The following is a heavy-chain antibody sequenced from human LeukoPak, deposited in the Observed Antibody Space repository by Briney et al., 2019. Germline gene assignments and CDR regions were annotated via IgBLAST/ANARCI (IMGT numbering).Heavy chain of an antibody. Sequence: SVKVTCKASGGTFSSYAISWVRQAPGQGLEWMGGIIPIFGTANYAQKFQGRVTITADESTSTAYMELSSLRSEDTAVYYCARGYVYSSGWYNWFDPWGQGTLVTVSS. CDR1: GGTFSSYA. CDR3: ARGYVYSSGWYNWFDP. CDR2: IIPIFGTA. V-gene: IGHV1-69*13. D-gene: IGHD6-19*01. J-gene: IGHJ5*02.